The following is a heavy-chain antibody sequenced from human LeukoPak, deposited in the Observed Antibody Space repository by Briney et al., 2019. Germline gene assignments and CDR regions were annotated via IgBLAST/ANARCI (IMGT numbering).Heavy chain of an antibody. CDR2: IYYSGST. Sequence: SETLSLTCTVSGGXISSYYCSWIRQPPGKGLEWIGYIYYSGSTNYNPSLKSRVTISVHTSKNQFSLKLNSVTAADTAVYYCARRSSSSRFDPWGQGTLVTVSS. CDR1: GGXISSYY. V-gene: IGHV4-59*08. D-gene: IGHD6-13*01. CDR3: ARRSSSSRFDP. J-gene: IGHJ5*02.